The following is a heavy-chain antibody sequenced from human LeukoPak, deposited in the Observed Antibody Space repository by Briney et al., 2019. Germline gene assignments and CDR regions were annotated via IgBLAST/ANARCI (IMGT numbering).Heavy chain of an antibody. J-gene: IGHJ4*02. V-gene: IGHV4-4*02. CDR1: GGSISSSNW. CDR3: ARAPRGPHGMATNFDY. Sequence: SETLSLTCAVSGGSISSSNWWSWVRQPPGKGPEWIGEIYHSGSTNYNPSLKSRVTISVDKSKNQFSLKLSSVTAADTAVYYCARAPRGPHGMATNFDYWGQGTLVTVSS. D-gene: IGHD5-24*01. CDR2: IYHSGST.